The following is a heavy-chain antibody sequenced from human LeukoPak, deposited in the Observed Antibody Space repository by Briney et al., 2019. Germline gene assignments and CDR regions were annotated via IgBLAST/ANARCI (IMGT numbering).Heavy chain of an antibody. J-gene: IGHJ4*02. CDR1: GFIFSSYA. D-gene: IGHD1-26*01. CDR3: AKHKGTLLGATDY. V-gene: IGHV3-23*01. CDR2: ISGSGLST. Sequence: PGGSLRLSCAASGFIFSSYAMSWVRQVPGKGLVWVSAISGSGLSTYSADPVKGRFTISRDNSKNTLYLQMNSLRAEDTAVYYCAKHKGTLLGATDYWGQGTLVTVSS.